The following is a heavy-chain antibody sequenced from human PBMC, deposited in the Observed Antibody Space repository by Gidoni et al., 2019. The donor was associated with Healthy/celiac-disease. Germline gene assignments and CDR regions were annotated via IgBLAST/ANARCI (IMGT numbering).Heavy chain of an antibody. D-gene: IGHD6-13*01. CDR1: GFTFGDYA. V-gene: IGHV3-49*03. Sequence: EVQLVESGGGLVQPGRSLRLSCTASGFTFGDYAMSWFRQAPGKGLEWVGFIRSKAYGGTTEYAASVKGRFTISRDDSKSIAYLQMNSLKTEDTAVYYCTSGQGSSWPLDSYYYYMDVWGKGTTVTVSS. J-gene: IGHJ6*03. CDR3: TSGQGSSWPLDSYYYYMDV. CDR2: IRSKAYGGTT.